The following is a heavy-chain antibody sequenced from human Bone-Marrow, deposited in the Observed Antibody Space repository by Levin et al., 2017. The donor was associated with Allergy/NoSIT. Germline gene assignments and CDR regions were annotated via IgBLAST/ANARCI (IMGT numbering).Heavy chain of an antibody. CDR1: GFTFGSYG. CDR2: ISYDGHDK. J-gene: IGHJ6*03. D-gene: IGHD3-9*01. Sequence: PGGSLILSCAASGFTFGSYGMHWVRQAPGKGLEWVAVISYDGHDKYYADSVQGRFTISRDNSKNILSLQMNSLRVEDTALYYCARIFSSYYMDVWGKGTTVTVAS. CDR3: ARIFSSYYMDV. V-gene: IGHV3-30*03.